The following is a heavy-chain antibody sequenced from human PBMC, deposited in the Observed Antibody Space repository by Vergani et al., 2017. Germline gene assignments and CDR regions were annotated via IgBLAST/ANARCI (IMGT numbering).Heavy chain of an antibody. Sequence: QIQLQESGPGLVKPSETLSLTCSVSGYSISRGFYWAWIRQTPEKGLEWIGGMFHTGEASNSPSLQSRVAFSMDTSKNQFSFQLTSVTAADTAVYFCGVSMVRSPRPDNWFDSWGRGTLVTVSS. CDR3: GVSMVRSPRPDNWFDS. J-gene: IGHJ5*01. V-gene: IGHV4-38-2*02. CDR2: MFHTGEA. D-gene: IGHD3-10*01. CDR1: GYSISRGFY.